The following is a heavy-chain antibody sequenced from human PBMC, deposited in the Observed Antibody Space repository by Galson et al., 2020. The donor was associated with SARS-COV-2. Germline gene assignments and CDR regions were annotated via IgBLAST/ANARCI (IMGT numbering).Heavy chain of an antibody. J-gene: IGHJ4*02. D-gene: IGHD1-26*01. Sequence: SETLSLTCTVSGGSISSGSYYWSWIRQPAGKGLEWIGRIYTGVNTNYNPSLKSRVTISVDTSKNQFSLKLSSVTAADTAVYYCARESRWDLYFDHWGQGTLGTVSS. CDR2: IYTGVNT. CDR1: GGSISSGSYY. V-gene: IGHV4-61*02. CDR3: ARESRWDLYFDH.